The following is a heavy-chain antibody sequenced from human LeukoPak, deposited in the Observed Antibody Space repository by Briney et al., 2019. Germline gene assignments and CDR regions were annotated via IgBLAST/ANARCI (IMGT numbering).Heavy chain of an antibody. J-gene: IGHJ4*02. D-gene: IGHD3-10*01. CDR3: AKDQAMVRGVIMYYFDY. V-gene: IGHV3-23*01. CDR2: ISGSGGST. CDR1: GFTFSSYG. Sequence: GGSLRLSCAASGFTFSSYGMSWVRQAPGKVLEWVSAISGSGGSTYYADSVKGRFTISRDNSKNTLYLQMNSLRAEDTAVYYCAKDQAMVRGVIMYYFDYWGQGTLVTVSS.